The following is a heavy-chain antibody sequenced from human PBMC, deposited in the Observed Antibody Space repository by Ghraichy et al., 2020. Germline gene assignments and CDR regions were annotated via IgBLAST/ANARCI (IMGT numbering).Heavy chain of an antibody. Sequence: GGSLRLSCAASGFAFSTYSMNWVRQAPGKGLEWVSSISSTSWTIYQADSVKGRFTTSRDNAKNSLYLQMNRLTADDTAVYFCTRDYGSRKDHDVFDIWGQGTMVTVSS. CDR1: GFAFSTYS. V-gene: IGHV3-21*01. J-gene: IGHJ3*02. CDR3: TRDYGSRKDHDVFDI. D-gene: IGHD1-26*01. CDR2: ISSTSWTI.